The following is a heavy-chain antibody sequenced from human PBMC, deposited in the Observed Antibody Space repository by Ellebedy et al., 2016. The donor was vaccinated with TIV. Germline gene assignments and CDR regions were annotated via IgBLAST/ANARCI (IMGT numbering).Heavy chain of an antibody. CDR1: GFTVSSNY. D-gene: IGHD6-19*01. CDR3: ARVVSGWYSPSNWFDP. CDR2: IYIGGNT. V-gene: IGHV3-66*01. J-gene: IGHJ5*02. Sequence: PGGSLRLSCAASGFTVSSNYMSWVRQAPGKGLEWVSLIYIGGNTYYADSVKGRFTISRDNSKNTRYLQMNSLRAEDKAVYYCARVVSGWYSPSNWFDPWGQGTLVTVPS.